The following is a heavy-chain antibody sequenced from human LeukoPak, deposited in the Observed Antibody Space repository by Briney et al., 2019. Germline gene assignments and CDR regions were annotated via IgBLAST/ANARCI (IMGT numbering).Heavy chain of an antibody. D-gene: IGHD3-10*01. CDR3: ARDLISRITMVRGVVDY. J-gene: IGHJ4*02. Sequence: SETLSLTCAVSGGSISSSNWWRWVRQPPGKGLEWIGEIYHSGSTNYNPSLKSRVTISVDKSKNQFSLKLSSVTAADTAVYYCARDLISRITMVRGVVDYWGPGTLVTVSS. CDR2: IYHSGST. V-gene: IGHV4-4*02. CDR1: GGSISSSNW.